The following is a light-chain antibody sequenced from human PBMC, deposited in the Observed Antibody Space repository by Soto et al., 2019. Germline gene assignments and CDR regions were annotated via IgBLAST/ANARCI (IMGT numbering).Light chain of an antibody. CDR1: ESVSSSY. CDR2: GAS. V-gene: IGKV3-20*01. CDR3: KQYRSSTPWT. J-gene: IGKJ1*01. Sequence: EIVLTQSPGTLSLSPGERATLSCRASESVSSSYLAWYQQKPGQAPRLLIYGASSRATGIPDRLSGSGSGTAFTITNSRLAPEDLAVYYCKQYRSSTPWTFGQGTKVEIK.